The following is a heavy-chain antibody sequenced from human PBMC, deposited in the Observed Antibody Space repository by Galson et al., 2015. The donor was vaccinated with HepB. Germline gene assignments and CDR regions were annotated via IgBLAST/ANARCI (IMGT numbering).Heavy chain of an antibody. D-gene: IGHD2-21*02. CDR1: GGTFSSYT. J-gene: IGHJ6*02. Sequence: SVKVSCKASGGTFSSYTISWVRQAPGQGLEWMGRIIPILGIANYAQKFQGRVTITADKSTSTAYMELSSLRSEDTAVYYCARQYCGGDCPPSSYYYYYGMDVWGQGTTVTVSS. CDR3: ARQYCGGDCPPSSYYYYYGMDV. V-gene: IGHV1-69*02. CDR2: IIPILGIA.